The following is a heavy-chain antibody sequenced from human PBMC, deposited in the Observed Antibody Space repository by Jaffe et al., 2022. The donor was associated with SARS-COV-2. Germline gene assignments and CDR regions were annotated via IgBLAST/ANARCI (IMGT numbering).Heavy chain of an antibody. D-gene: IGHD3-22*01. CDR2: VSSDGSTT. Sequence: EVQLVESGGGLVQPGGSLRLSCSASKFFFRNYAMFWVRQAPGKGLEYVSAVSSDGSTTYYADSVKGRFTISRDNSRNTLYLQMSSLRVEDTAVYYCVKGTVVVITPHYFDDWGQGTLVTVSS. CDR3: VKGTVVVITPHYFDD. J-gene: IGHJ4*02. CDR1: KFFFRNYA. V-gene: IGHV3-64D*09.